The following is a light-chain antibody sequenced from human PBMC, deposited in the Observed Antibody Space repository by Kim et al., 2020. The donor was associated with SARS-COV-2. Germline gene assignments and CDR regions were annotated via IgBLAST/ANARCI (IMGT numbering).Light chain of an antibody. J-gene: IGLJ2*01. V-gene: IGLV1-44*01. Sequence: QSVLTQPPSASGTPGQRVTISCSGSDSNIGRNTVAWYQQLPGMAPKLLIYSDNQRPSGVPDRFSGSRSGTSASLAISGLQSEDEADYHCAAWDNSLNGHVIFGGGTQLTVL. CDR2: SDN. CDR1: DSNIGRNT. CDR3: AAWDNSLNGHVI.